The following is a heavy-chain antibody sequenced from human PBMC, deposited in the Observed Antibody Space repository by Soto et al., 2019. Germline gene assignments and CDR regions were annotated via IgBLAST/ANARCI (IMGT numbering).Heavy chain of an antibody. CDR1: GFTFSSYG. J-gene: IGHJ4*02. CDR2: ISYDGSNK. D-gene: IGHD1-26*01. CDR3: AKDFFGSGTFDY. V-gene: IGHV3-30*18. Sequence: LRLSCAASGFTFSSYGMHWVRQAPGKGLEWVAVISYDGSNKYYADSVKGRFTISRDNSKNTLYLQMNSLRAEDTAVYYCAKDFFGSGTFDYWGQGTLVTVSS.